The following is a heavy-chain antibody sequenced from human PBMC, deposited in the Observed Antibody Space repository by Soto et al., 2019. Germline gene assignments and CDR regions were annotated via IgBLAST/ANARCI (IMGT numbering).Heavy chain of an antibody. J-gene: IGHJ6*02. V-gene: IGHV3-53*01. CDR1: GFTVSSNY. CDR2: IYSGGST. Sequence: WGSLGLSCAASGFTVSSNYMSWVRQAPGKGLEWVSVIYSGGSTYYADSVKGRFTISRDNSKNTLYLQVNSLRAEDTAVYYCARDSNVNCSGTSCYYYYGMAVRGQGTTVPVSS. CDR3: ARDSNVNCSGTSCYYYYGMAV. D-gene: IGHD2-2*01.